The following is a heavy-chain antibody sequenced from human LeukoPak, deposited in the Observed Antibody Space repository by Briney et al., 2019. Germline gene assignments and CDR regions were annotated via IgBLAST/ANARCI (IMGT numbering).Heavy chain of an antibody. J-gene: IGHJ3*02. CDR2: ISSSGSTI. Sequence: GGSLRLSCAASRFTFSDYYMSWIRQAPGKGLEWVSYISSSGSTIYYADSVRGRFTISRDNAKNSLYLQMNTLRAEDTAVYYCAREGGDHRDVFDIWGQGTMVTVSS. CDR3: AREGGDHRDVFDI. D-gene: IGHD4-17*01. V-gene: IGHV3-11*04. CDR1: RFTFSDYY.